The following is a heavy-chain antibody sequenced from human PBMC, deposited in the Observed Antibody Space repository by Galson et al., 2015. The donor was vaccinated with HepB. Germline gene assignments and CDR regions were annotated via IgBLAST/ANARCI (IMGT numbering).Heavy chain of an antibody. V-gene: IGHV3-30*03. CDR1: GFTFSSYG. J-gene: IGHJ3*02. CDR2: ISYDGSNK. D-gene: IGHD6-19*01. Sequence: SLRLSCAASGFTFSSYGIHWVRQAPGKGLEWVAVISYDGSNKYYADSVKGRFTISRDNAKNSLYLQMNSLRAEDTSVYYCARDRQQWLVVGFDIWGQGTMVTVSS. CDR3: ARDRQQWLVVGFDI.